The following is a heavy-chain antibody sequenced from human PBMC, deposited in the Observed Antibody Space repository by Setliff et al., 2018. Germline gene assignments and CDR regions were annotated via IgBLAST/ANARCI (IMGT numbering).Heavy chain of an antibody. V-gene: IGHV4-39*01. CDR3: ARASVVHAIAVGY. CDR2: INHSGST. Sequence: SETLSLTCTVSGASLSSGTYYWGWIRQPPGKGLEWIGEINHSGSTNYNPSLKSRVTMSVDTSKNQFSLNLTSVTAADTAVYYCARASVVHAIAVGYWGQGTLVTVSS. J-gene: IGHJ4*02. D-gene: IGHD2-15*01. CDR1: GASLSSGTYY.